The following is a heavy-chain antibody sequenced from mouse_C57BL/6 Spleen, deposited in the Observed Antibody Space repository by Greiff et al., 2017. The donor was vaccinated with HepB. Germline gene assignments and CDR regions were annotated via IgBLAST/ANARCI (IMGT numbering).Heavy chain of an antibody. D-gene: IGHD1-1*01. CDR1: GYSITSGYY. J-gene: IGHJ2*01. Sequence: ESGPGLVKPSQSLSLTCSVTGYSITSGYYWNWIRQFPGNKLEWMGYISYDGSNNYNPSLKNRISITRDTSKNQFFLKLNSVTTEDTATYYCASAYGSDYFDYWGQGTTLTVSS. CDR2: ISYDGSN. V-gene: IGHV3-6*01. CDR3: ASAYGSDYFDY.